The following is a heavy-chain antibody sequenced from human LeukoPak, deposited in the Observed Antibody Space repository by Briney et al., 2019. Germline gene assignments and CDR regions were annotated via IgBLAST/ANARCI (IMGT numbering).Heavy chain of an antibody. Sequence: PGRSLRLSCAASGFTVSSNYMSWVRQAPGKGLEWVSVIYSGGSTYYADSVKGRFTISRDNSKNTLYLQMNSLRAEDTAVYYCARGELLRAGYYYYMDVWGKGTTVTVSS. D-gene: IGHD2-15*01. CDR1: GFTVSSNY. J-gene: IGHJ6*03. CDR3: ARGELLRAGYYYYMDV. CDR2: IYSGGST. V-gene: IGHV3-53*01.